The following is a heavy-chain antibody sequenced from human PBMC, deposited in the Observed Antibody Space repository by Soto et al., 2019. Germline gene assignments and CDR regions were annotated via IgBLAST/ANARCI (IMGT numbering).Heavy chain of an antibody. D-gene: IGHD2-15*01. V-gene: IGHV1-69*04. CDR1: RVTISSNT. CDR3: ARDKIGRYCSGGSCYPGPYYFDY. CDR2: IIPILGIA. J-gene: IGHJ4*02. Sequence: KVSSKAPRVTISSNTICWARHSPGQGLEWMGRIIPILGIANYAQKFQGRVTITADKSTSTAYMELSSLRSEDTAVYYCARDKIGRYCSGGSCYPGPYYFDYWGQGTLVTVSS.